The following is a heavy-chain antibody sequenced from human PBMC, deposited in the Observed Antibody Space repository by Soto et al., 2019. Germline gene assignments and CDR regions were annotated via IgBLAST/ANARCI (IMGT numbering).Heavy chain of an antibody. J-gene: IGHJ4*02. CDR2: ISGTGGST. CDR1: GFTFSNYV. V-gene: IGHV3-23*01. D-gene: IGHD3-16*01. CDR3: AKEGNRVGDPDY. Sequence: EVQLLESGGGLVQPGGSLRLSCAASGFTFSNYVLSWVRQAPGKGLEWVSAISGTGGSTYYADSVKGRFTISRDNSKNTQYVQMNSMRGEDTAVYYYAKEGNRVGDPDYWGQGTLVTVSS.